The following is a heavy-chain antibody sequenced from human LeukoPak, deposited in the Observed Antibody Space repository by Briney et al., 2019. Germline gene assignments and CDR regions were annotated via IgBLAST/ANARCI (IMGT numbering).Heavy chain of an antibody. J-gene: IGHJ4*02. CDR2: IYYSGST. D-gene: IGHD3-3*01. CDR3: ATSDLYYFDY. Sequence: SQTLSLTCTVSGGSISSGGYYWSWIRQHPGKGLEWIGYIYYSGSTFYNPSLKSRVTISVDTSKNQFSLKLSSVTAADTAVYYCATSDLYYFDYWGQGTLVTVSS. CDR1: GGSISSGGYY. V-gene: IGHV4-31*03.